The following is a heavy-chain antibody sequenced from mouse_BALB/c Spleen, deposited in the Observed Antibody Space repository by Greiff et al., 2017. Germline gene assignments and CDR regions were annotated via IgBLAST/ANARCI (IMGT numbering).Heavy chain of an antibody. CDR2: ISSGGSYT. J-gene: IGHJ4*01. CDR1: GFTFSSYG. D-gene: IGHD2-1*01. CDR3: ARPDGNYAMDY. V-gene: IGHV5-6*01. Sequence: EVHLVESGGDLVKPGGSLKLSCAASGFTFSSYGMSWVRQTPDKRLEWVATISSGGSYTYYPDSVKGRFTISRDNAKNTLYLQMSSLKSEDTAMYYCARPDGNYAMDYWGQGTSVTVSA.